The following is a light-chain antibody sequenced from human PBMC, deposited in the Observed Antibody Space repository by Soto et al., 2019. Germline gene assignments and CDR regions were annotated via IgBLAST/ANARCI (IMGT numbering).Light chain of an antibody. V-gene: IGLV2-14*01. CDR3: SSYASSSTLYV. Sequence: QSVLTQPASVSGSPGQSITISCTGTSSDVGGYNYVSWYQQHPGKAPKLMIYDVSNRPSGVSNRFSGSKSGNTASLTISGLQAEDEAEYYCSSYASSSTLYVFGTGTKLTLL. CDR2: DVS. J-gene: IGLJ1*01. CDR1: SSDVGGYNY.